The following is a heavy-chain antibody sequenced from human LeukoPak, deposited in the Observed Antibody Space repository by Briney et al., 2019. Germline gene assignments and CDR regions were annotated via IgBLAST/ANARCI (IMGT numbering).Heavy chain of an antibody. CDR2: MNPHSGNA. J-gene: IGHJ4*02. Sequence: ASVKVSCKASGYTFTTYDINWVRQAAGQGLEWMGWMNPHSGNAGYAQKFQGRVTMTRDTSISTAYMELSSLRAEDTAVYYCARGSSWIHLYYDSWGQGTLVTVSS. V-gene: IGHV1-8*01. CDR1: GYTFTTYD. D-gene: IGHD5-18*01. CDR3: ARGSSWIHLYYDS.